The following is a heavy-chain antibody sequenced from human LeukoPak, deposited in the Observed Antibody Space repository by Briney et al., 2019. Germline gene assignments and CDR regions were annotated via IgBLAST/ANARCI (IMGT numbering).Heavy chain of an antibody. CDR3: AKDTVGYSSGHHDH. Sequence: GGSLRLSCAASGFSFCDYGMHWVRQPPGKGLEWISLISADGSQTYYRDSAKGRFTISRDYSKNSLFLQMNSLNTEDTAVYYCAKDTVGYSSGHHDHWGQGILLYVSS. D-gene: IGHD6-25*01. J-gene: IGHJ4*02. CDR1: GFSFCDYG. CDR2: ISADGSQT. V-gene: IGHV3-43*02.